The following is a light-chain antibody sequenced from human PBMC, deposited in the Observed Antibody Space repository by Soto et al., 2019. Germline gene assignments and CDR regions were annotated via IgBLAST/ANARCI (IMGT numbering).Light chain of an antibody. CDR3: LQDYIYPWT. CDR2: AAS. V-gene: IGKV1-6*01. J-gene: IGKJ1*01. Sequence: AIQVTHSPSSLSASVGDRVTITCRASQDIRNDLGWYQQKPGRAPKLLIYAASSFQSGVPSRFSGSGSGTDFPLTISSLQPEDFATYYCLQDYIYPWTFGQGTKVEIK. CDR1: QDIRND.